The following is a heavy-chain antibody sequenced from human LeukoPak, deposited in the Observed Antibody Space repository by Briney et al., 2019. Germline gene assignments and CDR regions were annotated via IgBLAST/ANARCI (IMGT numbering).Heavy chain of an antibody. CDR3: ARDRVGRRYGMDA. D-gene: IGHD2-15*01. Sequence: SETLSLTCTVSGGSISSYYWNWIRQPPGKGLEWIGYIYYSGSTNYNPSLKSRVTISVDTSKNQFSLKLSSVTAADTAVYYCARDRVGRRYGMDAWGQGTTVTVSS. CDR1: GGSISSYY. CDR2: IYYSGST. J-gene: IGHJ6*02. V-gene: IGHV4-59*01.